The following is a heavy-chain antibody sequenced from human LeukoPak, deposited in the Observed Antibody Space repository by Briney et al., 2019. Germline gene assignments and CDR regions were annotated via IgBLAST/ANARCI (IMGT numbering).Heavy chain of an antibody. V-gene: IGHV4-59*08. CDR2: IYYSGST. CDR1: GGSISSYY. J-gene: IGHJ4*02. D-gene: IGHD5-24*01. Sequence: PSETLSHTCTVSGGSISSYYWSWIRQPPGKRLEWIGYIYYSGSTNYNPSLKSRVTISVDTSKNQFSLKLSSVTAADTAVYYCATVMATAERFFDYWGQGTLVTVSS. CDR3: ATVMATAERFFDY.